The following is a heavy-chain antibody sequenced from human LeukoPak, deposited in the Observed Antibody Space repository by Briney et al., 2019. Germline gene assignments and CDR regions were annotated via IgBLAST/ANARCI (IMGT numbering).Heavy chain of an antibody. J-gene: IGHJ4*02. CDR2: ISSSGSTI. Sequence: PGGSLRLSCAASGFTFSDYYMSWIRQAPGKGLEWVSYISSSGSTIYYADSVKGRFTISRENAESSLYVEMNRLRAEDTAVYYCAGGGIQVSGIHDFDYWGQGTLVTVSS. CDR3: AGGGIQVSGIHDFDY. CDR1: GFTFSDYY. D-gene: IGHD6-19*01. V-gene: IGHV3-11*04.